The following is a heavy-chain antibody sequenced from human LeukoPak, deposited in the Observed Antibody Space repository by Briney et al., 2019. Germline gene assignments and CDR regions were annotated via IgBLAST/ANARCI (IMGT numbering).Heavy chain of an antibody. V-gene: IGHV4-39*07. J-gene: IGHJ4*02. D-gene: IGHD2-2*02. Sequence: PSETLSLTCTVSGGSISSSSYYWGWIRQPPGKGLEWIGSIYYSGSTYYNPSLKSRVTISVDTSKNQFSLKLSSVTAADTAVYYCARAPATAIPPDLHFDYWGQGTLVTVSS. CDR1: GGSISSSSYY. CDR3: ARAPATAIPPDLHFDY. CDR2: IYYSGST.